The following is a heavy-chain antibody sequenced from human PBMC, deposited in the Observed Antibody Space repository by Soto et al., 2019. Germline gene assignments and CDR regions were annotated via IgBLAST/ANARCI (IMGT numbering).Heavy chain of an antibody. CDR3: ARKGPRSCCNY. CDR2: INHSGST. Sequence: QVQLQQWGAGLLKPSETLSLTCAVYGGSFSGYYWSWIRQPPGKGLEWIGEINHSGSTNYNPSLKSRVTISVDTSKHQCSLKLSSVTAADTAVYYCARKGPRSCCNYWGQGTLVTVSS. D-gene: IGHD2-15*01. V-gene: IGHV4-34*01. CDR1: GGSFSGYY. J-gene: IGHJ4*02.